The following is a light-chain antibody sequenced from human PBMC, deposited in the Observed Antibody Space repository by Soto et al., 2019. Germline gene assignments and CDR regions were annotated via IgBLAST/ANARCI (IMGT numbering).Light chain of an antibody. V-gene: IGKV1-39*01. CDR1: QNINNY. Sequence: DLQMTQSPSSLSAFVGDRVTITCRASQNINNYLNWYQLKPGKAPKLLIYAASSLQSGVPSRFSGSGSGTDFTLTISSLQPEDFATYYCQQSYSSPPLFTFGPGTKVDIK. J-gene: IGKJ3*01. CDR2: AAS. CDR3: QQSYSSPPLFT.